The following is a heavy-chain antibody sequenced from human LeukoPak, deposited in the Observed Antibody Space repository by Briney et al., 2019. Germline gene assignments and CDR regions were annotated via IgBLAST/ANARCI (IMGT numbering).Heavy chain of an antibody. J-gene: IGHJ4*02. Sequence: ASVKVSCKASGYTFTSYGISWVRQAPGQGLEWMGWISAYNGNTNYAQKLQGRVTMTTDTSTSTAYMELRSLRSDDTAVYYCARSDYGDYEAGYSFDYWGQGTLVTVSS. V-gene: IGHV1-18*01. CDR1: GYTFTSYG. CDR3: ARSDYGDYEAGYSFDY. D-gene: IGHD4-17*01. CDR2: ISAYNGNT.